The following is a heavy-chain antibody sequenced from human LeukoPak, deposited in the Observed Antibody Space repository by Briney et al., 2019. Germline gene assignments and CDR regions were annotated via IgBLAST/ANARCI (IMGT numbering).Heavy chain of an antibody. CDR1: GFTFSRYG. Sequence: GGSLRLSCAASGFTFSRYGMHWVRQAPGKGLEWVAVIWYDGSIKYYADSVKGRFTISKDNSKNTLYLQMNSLRAEDTAVYYCAKADEMNMDYWGQGTLVTVS. CDR3: AKADEMNMDY. J-gene: IGHJ4*02. CDR2: IWYDGSIK. D-gene: IGHD2/OR15-2a*01. V-gene: IGHV3-33*06.